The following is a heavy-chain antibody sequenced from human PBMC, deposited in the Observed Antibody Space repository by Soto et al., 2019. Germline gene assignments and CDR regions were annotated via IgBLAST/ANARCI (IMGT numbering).Heavy chain of an antibody. CDR3: AKCDIVVPPAYYMDF. Sequence: EVQLLESGGGLVQPGGSLRLSCVASGFTFSSYAMSWVRQAPGKGLEWVSLVSGSGGATYYADSVKGRFTISKDNFKNTVYLQMNRLGAEDTAIYYCAKCDIVVPPAYYMDFWGKGTTVIVS. CDR1: GFTFSSYA. D-gene: IGHD2-15*01. J-gene: IGHJ6*03. V-gene: IGHV3-23*01. CDR2: VSGSGGAT.